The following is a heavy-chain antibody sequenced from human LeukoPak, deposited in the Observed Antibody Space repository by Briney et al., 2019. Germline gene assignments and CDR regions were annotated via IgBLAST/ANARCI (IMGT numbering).Heavy chain of an antibody. J-gene: IGHJ4*02. CDR3: ARVRCGGDCYPDY. D-gene: IGHD2-21*02. Sequence: SGPALVKPTQTLTLTCTFSGFSLSTSGMRVSWIRQPPGKALEWLARIDWDDDKFYSTSLKTRLTSSKDTSKNQVVLTMTNMDPVDTATYYCARVRCGGDCYPDYWGQGTLVTVSS. CDR1: GFSLSTSGMR. V-gene: IGHV2-70*04. CDR2: IDWDDDK.